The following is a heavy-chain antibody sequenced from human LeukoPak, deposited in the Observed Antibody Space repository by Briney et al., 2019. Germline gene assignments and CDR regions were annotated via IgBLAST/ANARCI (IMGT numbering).Heavy chain of an antibody. V-gene: IGHV3-7*01. CDR1: GFTFSSYW. D-gene: IGHD3-22*01. CDR3: ARDRVAVVVITTAYFDY. J-gene: IGHJ4*02. CDR2: IKQDGSEE. Sequence: GGSLRLSCAASGFTFSSYWMSWVRQAPGKGLEWVANIKQDGSEEYYVDSVKGRFTISRDNAKNSLYLQMNSLRAEDTAVYYCARDRVAVVVITTAYFDYWGQGTLVTVSS.